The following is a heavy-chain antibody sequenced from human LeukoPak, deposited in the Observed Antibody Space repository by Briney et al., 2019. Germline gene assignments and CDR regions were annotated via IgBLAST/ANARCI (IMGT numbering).Heavy chain of an antibody. CDR1: GYTFTNYG. J-gene: IGHJ5*02. CDR2: IIPLLGVP. CDR3: ARGSNWFDP. Sequence: SVKVSCKASGYTFTNYGISWVRQAPGQGLEWMGRIIPLLGVPNYAQKFQGRVTITADKSTSTAYMELSSLRSEDTAVYYCARGSNWFDPWGQGTLVTVSS. V-gene: IGHV1-69*04. D-gene: IGHD6-6*01.